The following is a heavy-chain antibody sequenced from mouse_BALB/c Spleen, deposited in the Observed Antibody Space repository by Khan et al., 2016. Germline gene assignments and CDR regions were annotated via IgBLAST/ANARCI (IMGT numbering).Heavy chain of an antibody. J-gene: IGHJ3*01. V-gene: IGHV3-2*02. Sequence: EVQLQESGPGLVKPSQSLSLTCTVTGYSITSDYAWNWIRQFPGNKLEWMGHISYSGSTSYNPYLKSRISITRDTSKNQFFLKLNSVTTEDTATYCCAREGAYWGQGTLVTVSA. CDR2: ISYSGST. CDR1: GYSITSDYA. CDR3: AREGAY.